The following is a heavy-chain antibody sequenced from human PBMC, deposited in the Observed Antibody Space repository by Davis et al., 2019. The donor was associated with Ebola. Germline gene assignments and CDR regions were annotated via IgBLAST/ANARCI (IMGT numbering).Heavy chain of an antibody. CDR3: VRGGYTAMVTRALDI. V-gene: IGHV3-72*01. J-gene: IGHJ3*02. D-gene: IGHD5-18*01. Sequence: PGGSLRLSCAASGFTFSDHSMGWVRQAPGKGLEWVGRTRDKANSYTAEYAASVKGRFTISRDESRNSLHLQMNSLKIEDTAVYYCVRGGYTAMVTRALDIWGQGTTVTVSS. CDR2: TRDKANSYTA. CDR1: GFTFSDHS.